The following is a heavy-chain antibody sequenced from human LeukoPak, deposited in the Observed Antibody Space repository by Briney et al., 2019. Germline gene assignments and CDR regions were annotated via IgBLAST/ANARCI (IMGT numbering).Heavy chain of an antibody. Sequence: SETLSLTCTVSGYSISSGYYWGWIRQPPGKGLEWIGSIYHSGSTYYNPSLKSRVTISVDTSKNQFSLKLSSVTAADTAVYYCASLRRDGYTKTPGEYYFDYWGQGTLVTVSS. V-gene: IGHV4-38-2*02. CDR1: GYSISSGYY. J-gene: IGHJ4*02. CDR3: ASLRRDGYTKTPGEYYFDY. CDR2: IYHSGST. D-gene: IGHD5-24*01.